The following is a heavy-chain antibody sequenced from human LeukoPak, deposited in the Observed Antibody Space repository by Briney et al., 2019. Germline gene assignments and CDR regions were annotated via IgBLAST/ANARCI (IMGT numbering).Heavy chain of an antibody. Sequence: AGGSLRLSCAASGFTFHYYAMSWVRQAPGKGLEWVSAISGSGGSTYYADSVKGRFTISRDNSKNTLYLQMNSLRAEDTAVYYCAKGGPMYYDFWSGYYTGYFDYWGQGTLVTVSS. J-gene: IGHJ4*02. V-gene: IGHV3-23*01. D-gene: IGHD3-3*01. CDR2: ISGSGGST. CDR1: GFTFHYYA. CDR3: AKGGPMYYDFWSGYYTGYFDY.